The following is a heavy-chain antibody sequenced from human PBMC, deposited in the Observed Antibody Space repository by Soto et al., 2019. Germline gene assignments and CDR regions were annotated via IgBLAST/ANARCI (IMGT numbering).Heavy chain of an antibody. J-gene: IGHJ3*02. CDR2: IWYDGRNK. V-gene: IGHV3-30*02. CDR1: GFTFSNYG. CDR3: AKAWFSGSIGDAFDI. Sequence: GGSLRLSCAASGFTFSNYGVHWVRQAPGKGLERVAVIWYDGRNKYYADFVKGRFAISRDNSKNTLYLQMNSLRAEDTAVYYCAKAWFSGSIGDAFDIWGQGTMVTVSS. D-gene: IGHD3-22*01.